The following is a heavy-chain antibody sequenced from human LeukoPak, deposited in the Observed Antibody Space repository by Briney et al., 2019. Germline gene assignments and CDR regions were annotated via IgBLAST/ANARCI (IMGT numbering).Heavy chain of an antibody. CDR1: GGSFRGYY. Sequence: SETLSLTCAVYGGSFRGYYWSWIRQPPGKGLEWIGEINHSGSTNYNPSLKSRVTISVDTSKNQFSLKLSSVTAADTAVYYCARGPYYYDSSGYAHWGQGTLVTVSS. D-gene: IGHD3-22*01. CDR3: ARGPYYYDSSGYAH. CDR2: INHSGST. J-gene: IGHJ4*02. V-gene: IGHV4-34*01.